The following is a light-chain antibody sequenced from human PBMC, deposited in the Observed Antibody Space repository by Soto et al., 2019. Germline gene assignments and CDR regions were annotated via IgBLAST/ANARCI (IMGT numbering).Light chain of an antibody. CDR2: DAS. J-gene: IGKJ5*01. Sequence: EVVLTQSPASLSLSPGERATLSCRVSQSVGSYLSWYQQKPGQAPRLLIYDASNRATGIPARFSGSGSGTDFTLTISSLEPEDFAVYYCQQRRSWPPTITFGQGTRLEIK. CDR1: QSVGSY. V-gene: IGKV3-11*01. CDR3: QQRRSWPPTIT.